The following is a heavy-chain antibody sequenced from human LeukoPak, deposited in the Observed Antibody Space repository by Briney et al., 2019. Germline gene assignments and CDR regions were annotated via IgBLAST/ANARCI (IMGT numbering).Heavy chain of an antibody. D-gene: IGHD5-24*01. V-gene: IGHV3-23*01. J-gene: IGHJ4*02. Sequence: GGSLRLSCAASGFTFSSYAMSWVRQAPGKGLEWVSAIVAGGGSTYYADPVEGRFTISRDNSKSTLFLQMNNLRAEDTAVYYCAKRWSPNPCFDYWGQGTLVTVSS. CDR2: IVAGGGST. CDR3: AKRWSPNPCFDY. CDR1: GFTFSSYA.